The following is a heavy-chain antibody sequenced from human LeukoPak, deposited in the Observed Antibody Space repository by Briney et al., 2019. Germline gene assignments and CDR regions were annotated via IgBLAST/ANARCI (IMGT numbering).Heavy chain of an antibody. CDR3: ARGLEWERPLGDY. D-gene: IGHD1-26*01. Sequence: SETLSLTCTVSGGSISRTHSYWGWIRQPPGKGLEWIGTVDYSGSTYYNPSLKSRVVISVDTSKNQFSLKLISVTAADTAMYFCARGLEWERPLGDYWGQGTLVTVSS. CDR2: VDYSGST. V-gene: IGHV4-39*01. CDR1: GGSISRTHSY. J-gene: IGHJ4*02.